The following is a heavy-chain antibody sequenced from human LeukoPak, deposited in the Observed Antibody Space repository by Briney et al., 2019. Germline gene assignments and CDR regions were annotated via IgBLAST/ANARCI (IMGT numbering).Heavy chain of an antibody. Sequence: SETLSLTCSVSDDSFNTHYWTWIRHPPGKGLEWVGYISSIGSTNYNPSLKSRFTITIDTSKKQFSLKMTSVTAADTAVYYCARDPTTVTKGFDVWGQGTMVTVSS. CDR2: ISSIGST. CDR3: ARDPTTVTKGFDV. J-gene: IGHJ3*01. CDR1: DDSFNTHY. V-gene: IGHV4-59*11. D-gene: IGHD4-17*01.